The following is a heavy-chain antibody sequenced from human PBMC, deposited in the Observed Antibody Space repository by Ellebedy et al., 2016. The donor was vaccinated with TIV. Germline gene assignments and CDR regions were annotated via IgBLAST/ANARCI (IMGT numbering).Heavy chain of an antibody. J-gene: IGHJ4*02. CDR2: IYYSGST. CDR3: ARSDSSSWLYYFDY. D-gene: IGHD6-13*01. Sequence: MPSETLSLTCTVSGGSISSYYWSRIRQPPGKGLEWIGYIYYSGSTNYNPSLKSRVTISVDTSKNQFSLKLSSVTAADTAVYYCARSDSSSWLYYFDYWGQGTLVTVSS. V-gene: IGHV4-59*08. CDR1: GGSISSYY.